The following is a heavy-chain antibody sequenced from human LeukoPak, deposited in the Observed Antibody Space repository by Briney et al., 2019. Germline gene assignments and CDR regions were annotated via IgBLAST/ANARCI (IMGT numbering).Heavy chain of an antibody. CDR3: ARSSGQTNVWWI. CDR1: GGTFSNYA. CDR2: IIPIFGTA. J-gene: IGHJ3*02. V-gene: IGHV1-69*13. Sequence: SVKVSCKASGGTFSNYAISWVRQAPGQGLEWMGGIIPIFGTANYAQKFQGRVTITADESTSTAYMELSSLRSEDTAVYYCARSSGQTNVWWIWGQGTMVTVSS. D-gene: IGHD4/OR15-4a*01.